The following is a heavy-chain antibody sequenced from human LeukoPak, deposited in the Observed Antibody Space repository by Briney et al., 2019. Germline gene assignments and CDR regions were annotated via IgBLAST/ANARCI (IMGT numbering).Heavy chain of an antibody. CDR1: GGSFSGYY. Sequence: PSETLSLTCAVYGGSFSGYYWSWIRQPPGKGLEWIGEINHSGSTNYNPSLKSRVTISVDTSKNQFSLKLSSVTAADTAVYYCARVLWGLLRGHGWFDPWGQGTLVTVSS. CDR2: INHSGST. V-gene: IGHV4-34*01. D-gene: IGHD2-15*01. J-gene: IGHJ5*02. CDR3: ARVLWGLLRGHGWFDP.